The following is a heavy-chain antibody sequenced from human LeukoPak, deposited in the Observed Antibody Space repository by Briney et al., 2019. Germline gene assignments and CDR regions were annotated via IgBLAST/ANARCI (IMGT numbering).Heavy chain of an antibody. CDR3: ARDGEDIVVVVAANSFDY. Sequence: GGSLRLSCAASGFTFSGHAMNWVRQAPGEGLEWVSSLNETGETTDYADSVKGRFTISRDNAKNSLYLQMNSLRAEDTAVYYCARDGEDIVVVVAANSFDYWGQGTLVTVSS. J-gene: IGHJ4*02. CDR2: LNETGETT. CDR1: GFTFSGHA. D-gene: IGHD2-15*01. V-gene: IGHV3-23*01.